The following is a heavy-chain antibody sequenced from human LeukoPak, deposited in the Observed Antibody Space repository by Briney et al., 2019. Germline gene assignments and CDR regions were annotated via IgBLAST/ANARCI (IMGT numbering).Heavy chain of an antibody. V-gene: IGHV3-30-3*01. CDR3: ARDLAGPWDY. Sequence: GGSLRLSCAASGFTFSSYAMHWVRQAPGKGLEWVAVISYDGSNKYYADSVKGRFTISRDNFKNTLYLQMNSLRAEDTAVYYCARDLAGPWDYWGQGTLVTVSS. CDR1: GFTFSSYA. J-gene: IGHJ4*02. CDR2: ISYDGSNK. D-gene: IGHD6-19*01.